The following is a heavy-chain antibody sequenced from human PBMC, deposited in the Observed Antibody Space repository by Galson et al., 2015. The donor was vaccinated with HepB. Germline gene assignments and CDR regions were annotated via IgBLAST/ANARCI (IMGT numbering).Heavy chain of an antibody. CDR2: ISVYTGDT. CDR3: ARVEIDADTAVATPAYYYYGMDV. J-gene: IGHJ6*02. D-gene: IGHD5-18*01. Sequence: SVKVSCKASGYSFYSYNIVWVRQAPGQGLEWVGWISVYTGDTNSAQKFQGRVTMTTDTSTSTAYMEVRSLRSDDTAVFYCARVEIDADTAVATPAYYYYGMDVWGRGTTVTVSS. V-gene: IGHV1-18*04. CDR1: GYSFYSYN.